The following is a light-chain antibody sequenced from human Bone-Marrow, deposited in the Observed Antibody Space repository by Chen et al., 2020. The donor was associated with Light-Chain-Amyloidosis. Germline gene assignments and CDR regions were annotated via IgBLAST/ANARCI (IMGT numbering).Light chain of an antibody. CDR3: QNYNSAPRA. CDR1: QGIASY. J-gene: IGKJ1*01. Sequence: DIQMTQSPSSLSASVGDRVTITCRASQGIASYLAWYQQKPGKVPKLLIYAGTTLQSGVPSRFSGSGSGADFTLTSSSLQPEDVATHYCQNYNSAPRAFGQGTKVEI. CDR2: AGT. V-gene: IGKV1-27*01.